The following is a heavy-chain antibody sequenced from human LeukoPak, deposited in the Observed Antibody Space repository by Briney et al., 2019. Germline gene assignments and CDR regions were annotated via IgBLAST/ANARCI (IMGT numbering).Heavy chain of an antibody. J-gene: IGHJ4*02. CDR2: ISDSGSDT. CDR3: AKRVPYSSSSVYYDY. Sequence: PGRSLRLSCAASGFTFSRYTLNWVRQAPGKGLEWVSSISDSGSDTYYADSVRGRFTISRDNSKNTLHLQMESLRVDDTAIYYCAKRVPYSSSSVYYDYWGQGTLVTVSS. CDR1: GFTFSRYT. D-gene: IGHD6-6*01. V-gene: IGHV3-23*01.